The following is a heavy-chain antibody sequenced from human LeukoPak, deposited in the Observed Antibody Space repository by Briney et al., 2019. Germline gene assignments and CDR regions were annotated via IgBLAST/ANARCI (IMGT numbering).Heavy chain of an antibody. J-gene: IGHJ4*02. D-gene: IGHD3-10*01. CDR2: INRGGST. CDR1: GGSFTGNY. Sequence: SETLSLTCTLYGGSFTGNYWTWIRQPPGKGPEWIGEINRGGSTNYNPSLKSRVTILVDTSKNQFSLKLNSATAADTAIYYCARGYGSGSYFEYWGQGTLVTVSS. V-gene: IGHV4-34*01. CDR3: ARGYGSGSYFEY.